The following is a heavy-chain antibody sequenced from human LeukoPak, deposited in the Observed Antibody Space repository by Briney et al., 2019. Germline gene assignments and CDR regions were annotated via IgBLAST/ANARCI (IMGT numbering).Heavy chain of an antibody. CDR1: GFTFSSYA. Sequence: PGGSLRLSCAASGFTFSSYAMSWVRQAPGKGLEWVSAVSGSGGSTYYADSVKGRFTISRDNSKNTLYLQMNSQRAEDTAVYYCAKDKTMTGYKLFDYWGQGTLVTVSS. V-gene: IGHV3-23*01. CDR2: VSGSGGST. J-gene: IGHJ4*02. D-gene: IGHD5-24*01. CDR3: AKDKTMTGYKLFDY.